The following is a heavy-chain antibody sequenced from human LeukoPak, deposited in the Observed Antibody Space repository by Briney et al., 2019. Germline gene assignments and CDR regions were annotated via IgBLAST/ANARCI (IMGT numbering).Heavy chain of an antibody. CDR3: ARRGFYYYDSSGSHWGFDY. CDR2: ISAYNGNT. J-gene: IGHJ4*02. Sequence: GASVKVSCKASGYTFTSYGISWVRQAPGQGLEWMGWISAYNGNTNYAQKLQGRVTMTTDTSTSTAYMELRSLRSDDTAVYYCARRGFYYYDSSGSHWGFDYWGQGTLVTVSS. D-gene: IGHD3-22*01. V-gene: IGHV1-18*01. CDR1: GYTFTSYG.